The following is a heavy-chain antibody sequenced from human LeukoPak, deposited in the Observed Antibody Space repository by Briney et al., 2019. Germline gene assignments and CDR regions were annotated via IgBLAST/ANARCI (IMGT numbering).Heavy chain of an antibody. CDR1: TFTFGDYA. V-gene: IGHV3-49*04. CDR3: TRAPYSNYGNFDY. J-gene: IGHJ4*02. CDR2: IRSKAFGGTT. D-gene: IGHD4-11*01. Sequence: PGRTLRLSCTASTFTFGDYAMSWVRQAPGKGLEWVGFIRSKAFGGTTEYAASVKGRFSISRDDSKSIAYLQMNSLKTEDTAVYYCTRAPYSNYGNFDYWGRGTLVSVSS.